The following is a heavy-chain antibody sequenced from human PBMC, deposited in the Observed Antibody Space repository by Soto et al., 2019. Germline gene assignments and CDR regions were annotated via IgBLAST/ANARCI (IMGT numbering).Heavy chain of an antibody. V-gene: IGHV3-9*01. CDR1: GFTFDDYA. CDR3: AKTVSMDV. D-gene: IGHD4-4*01. J-gene: IGHJ6*02. Sequence: EVQLVESGGGLVQPGRSLRLSCAASGFTFDDYAMHWVRQVPGKGLEWVSGISWNSGSIGYADSVKGRFTISRDNAKSSLYLQMNSLRAEDTALYYCAKTVSMDVWGQGTTVTVSS. CDR2: ISWNSGSI.